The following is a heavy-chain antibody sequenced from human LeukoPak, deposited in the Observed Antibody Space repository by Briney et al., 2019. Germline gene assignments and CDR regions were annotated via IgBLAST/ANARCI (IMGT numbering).Heavy chain of an antibody. J-gene: IGHJ4*02. CDR3: AKERVSSTTCYRFDY. Sequence: GGSLRLSCAASGFTFSSYGMHWVRQAPGKGLEWVAVISYDGSNKYYADSVKGRFTISRDNSKNTLYLQMNSLRAEDTAVYYCAKERVSSTTCYRFDYWGQGTLVAVSS. V-gene: IGHV3-30*18. CDR2: ISYDGSNK. CDR1: GFTFSSYG. D-gene: IGHD2-2*01.